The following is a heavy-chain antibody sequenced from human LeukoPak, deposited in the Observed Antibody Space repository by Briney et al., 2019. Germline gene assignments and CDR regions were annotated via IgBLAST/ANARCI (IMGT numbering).Heavy chain of an antibody. D-gene: IGHD5-24*01. Sequence: SETLSLTCTVSGGSISSSSYYWGWIRQPPGKGLEWIGSIYYSGSTYYNPSLKRRVTISVDTSKNQFSLKLSSVTAVDTAVYYCARHGVEMATIIHFDYWGQGTLVTVSS. V-gene: IGHV4-39*01. CDR2: IYYSGST. J-gene: IGHJ4*02. CDR1: GGSISSSSYY. CDR3: ARHGVEMATIIHFDY.